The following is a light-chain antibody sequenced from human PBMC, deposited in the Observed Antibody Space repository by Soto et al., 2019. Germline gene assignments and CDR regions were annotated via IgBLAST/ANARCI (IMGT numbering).Light chain of an antibody. Sequence: EIVLTQSPGTLSLSPGERATLSCRASQSVSSSYLAWYQQKPGQAHRLLIYDASTRATGIPDRISGSGSGTDFTLTISRLEPEEFAVYYCQQYGSSQWTFGQGNRVEIK. CDR2: DAS. CDR1: QSVSSSY. V-gene: IGKV3-20*01. CDR3: QQYGSSQWT. J-gene: IGKJ1*01.